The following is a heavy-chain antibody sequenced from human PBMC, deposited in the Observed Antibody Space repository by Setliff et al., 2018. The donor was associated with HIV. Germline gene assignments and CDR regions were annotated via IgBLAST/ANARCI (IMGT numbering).Heavy chain of an antibody. V-gene: IGHV1-69-2*01. J-gene: IGHJ4*02. CDR3: ATDRTMVRGAQIDY. CDR1: GYTFTTYG. D-gene: IGHD3-10*01. Sequence: AASVKVSCKASGYTFTTYGITWVRQAPGQGLEWMGRVDPEDGETIYAEKFQGRVTITADTSTDTAYMELSSLRSEDTAVYYCATDRTMVRGAQIDYWGQGTLVTSPQ. CDR2: VDPEDGET.